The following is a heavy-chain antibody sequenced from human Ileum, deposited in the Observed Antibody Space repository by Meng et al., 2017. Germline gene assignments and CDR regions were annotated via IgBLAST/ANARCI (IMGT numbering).Heavy chain of an antibody. D-gene: IGHD6-19*01. CDR1: GGSISSGNW. J-gene: IGHJ4*02. V-gene: IGHV4-4*02. CDR2: MYHSGTT. CDR3: ARHIGVPGTRGFDY. Sequence: QLQLQESGPGLVKPSETLSLTCTGSGGSISSGNWWSWVRQSPGKGLEWIGEMYHSGTTNYNPSLKSRVTISLDTSKNQLSLKLTSVTAADTAVYYCARHIGVPGTRGFDYWGQGTLVTVSS.